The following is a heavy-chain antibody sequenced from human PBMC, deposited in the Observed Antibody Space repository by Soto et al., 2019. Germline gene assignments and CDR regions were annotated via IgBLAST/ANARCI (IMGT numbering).Heavy chain of an antibody. J-gene: IGHJ2*01. CDR2: LNIAGTI. CDR1: GASISGFN. D-gene: IGHD6-13*01. CDR3: ARDRGEYTSSWFWYFSH. V-gene: IGHV4-4*07. Sequence: PSETLSLTCSVSGASISGFNWNLVRQPAGKGPEWVGRLNIAGTINYNPSLKSRITMSMDTSKNQISLHLRSVTAADTAIYYCARDRGEYTSSWFWYFSHWGHGTLVTVSS.